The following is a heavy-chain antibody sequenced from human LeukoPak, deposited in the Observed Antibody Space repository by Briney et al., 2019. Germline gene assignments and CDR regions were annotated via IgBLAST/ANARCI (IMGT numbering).Heavy chain of an antibody. D-gene: IGHD6-19*01. J-gene: IGHJ4*02. CDR1: GGSTRGSY. Sequence: PSETLSLTCTVSGGSTRGSYGSCIGRPPGPEGRGLGDIYYSGSTNYNPSLRSRVTISVDTAKNQFSLKLSSVTAADTAVYYCARGSVAGTRGLSEFDYWGQGTLVTVSS. CDR3: ARGSVAGTRGLSEFDY. V-gene: IGHV4-59*01. CDR2: IYYSGST.